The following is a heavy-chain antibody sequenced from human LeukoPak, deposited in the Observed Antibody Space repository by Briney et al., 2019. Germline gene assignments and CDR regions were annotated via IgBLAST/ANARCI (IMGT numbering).Heavy chain of an antibody. CDR1: GFTFSSYS. D-gene: IGHD4/OR15-4a*01. Sequence: GGSLRLSCAASGFTFSSYSMNWVRQAPGKGLEWVSSISSSSSYIYYADPVKGRFTISRDNAKNTLYLQMNSLRAEDTAVYYCARRAGAYSHPCDYWGQGTLVTVSS. J-gene: IGHJ4*02. CDR3: ARRAGAYSHPCDY. CDR2: ISSSSSYI. V-gene: IGHV3-21*04.